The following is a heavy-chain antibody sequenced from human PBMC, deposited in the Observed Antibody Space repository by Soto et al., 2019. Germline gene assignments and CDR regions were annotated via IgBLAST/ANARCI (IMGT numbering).Heavy chain of an antibody. J-gene: IGHJ5*02. V-gene: IGHV1-3*01. CDR2: INAGNCNT. Sequence: SXKVSCQASGYTXTRYAMDWVRQAPGQSLEWIGWINAGNCNTKYSQKFQGRVTITRHTSASTAYIELSSLRSEDTAVYYCAREVRGIAVAGIDWFYPWGQGTLVTVSS. CDR1: GYTXTRYA. CDR3: AREVRGIAVAGIDWFYP. D-gene: IGHD6-19*01.